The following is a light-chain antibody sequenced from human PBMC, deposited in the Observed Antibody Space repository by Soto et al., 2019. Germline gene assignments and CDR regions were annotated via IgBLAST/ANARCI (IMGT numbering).Light chain of an antibody. V-gene: IGKV1-5*01. CDR2: DAY. CDR1: QTIFNW. Sequence: DIPMTQSPSTLSASVGDRVTITCRASQTIFNWLAWYQRKPRRAPNLLISDAYSLQSGVPSTFSGSGSGTEFTLTISTLQPGDFATYYCQQYNSYPWTFGQGTKVEIK. J-gene: IGKJ1*01. CDR3: QQYNSYPWT.